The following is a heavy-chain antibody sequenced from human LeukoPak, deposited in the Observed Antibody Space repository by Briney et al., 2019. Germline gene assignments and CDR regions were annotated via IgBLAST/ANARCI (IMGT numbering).Heavy chain of an antibody. CDR3: ARDGGYNWNSDVDY. D-gene: IGHD1-1*01. V-gene: IGHV3-21*01. CDR1: GFTFSSYS. J-gene: IGHJ4*02. Sequence: GGSLRLSCAASGFTFSSYSMNWVRQAPGKGLEWVSSISSSSGYIYYADSVKGRFTISRDNAKNSLYLQMNSLRAEDTAVYYCARDGGYNWNSDVDYWGQGTLVTVSS. CDR2: ISSSSGYI.